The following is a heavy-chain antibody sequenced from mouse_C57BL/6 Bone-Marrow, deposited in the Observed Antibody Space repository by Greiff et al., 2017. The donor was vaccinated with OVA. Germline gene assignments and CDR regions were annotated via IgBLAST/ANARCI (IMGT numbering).Heavy chain of an antibody. D-gene: IGHD2-4*01. J-gene: IGHJ3*01. CDR2: IDPSDSYT. Sequence: QVQLQQSGAELVRPGTSVKLSCKASGYTFTSYCMHWVKQRPGQGLEWIGVIDPSDSYTNYNQKFKGKATITVDTSSNTAYMQLSSLTSEDSAVYYCARRDYDSGAFAYWGQGTLVTVSA. CDR1: GYTFTSYC. V-gene: IGHV1-59*01. CDR3: ARRDYDSGAFAY.